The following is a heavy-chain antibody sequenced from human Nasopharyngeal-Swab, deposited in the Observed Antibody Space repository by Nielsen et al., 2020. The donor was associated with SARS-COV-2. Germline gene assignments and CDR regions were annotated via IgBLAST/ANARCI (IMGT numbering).Heavy chain of an antibody. CDR2: IYYSGST. CDR1: GGSISGGGYY. Sequence: LRLSCTVSGGSISGGGYYWSWIRQHPGKGLEWIGYIYYSGSTYYNPSLKSRVTISVDTSKNQFSLKLSSVTAADTAVYYCARGLRDYVWGSYRSYFDYWGQGTLVTVSS. J-gene: IGHJ4*02. CDR3: ARGLRDYVWGSYRSYFDY. D-gene: IGHD3-16*02. V-gene: IGHV4-31*03.